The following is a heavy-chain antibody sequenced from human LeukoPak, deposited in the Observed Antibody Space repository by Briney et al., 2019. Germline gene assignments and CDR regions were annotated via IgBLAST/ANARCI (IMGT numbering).Heavy chain of an antibody. Sequence: SETLSLTCAVYGGSFSGYYWSWIRQPPGKGLEWIGEINHSGSTNYNPSLKSRVTISVDTSKNQFSLKLSSVTAADTAVYYCARDSGYYDSSGYYNYYYGMDVWGQGTTVTVSS. CDR1: GGSFSGYY. CDR3: ARDSGYYDSSGYYNYYYGMDV. J-gene: IGHJ6*02. CDR2: INHSGST. D-gene: IGHD3-22*01. V-gene: IGHV4-34*01.